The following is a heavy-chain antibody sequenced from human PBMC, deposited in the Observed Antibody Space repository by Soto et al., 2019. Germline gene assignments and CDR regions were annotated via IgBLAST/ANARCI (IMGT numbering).Heavy chain of an antibody. J-gene: IGHJ5*02. D-gene: IGHD4-17*01. CDR1: GYSYTSYW. CDR2: IYPGDSDT. Sequence: GESLKISCKGSGYSYTSYWIGWVRQTPGKGLEWMGIIYPGDSDTGYSPSFQGQVTISVDKSISTAYLQWSSLKASDTAIYYCTRGGGDDSGGNHHWGQGTPVTVSS. CDR3: TRGGGDDSGGNHH. V-gene: IGHV5-51*01.